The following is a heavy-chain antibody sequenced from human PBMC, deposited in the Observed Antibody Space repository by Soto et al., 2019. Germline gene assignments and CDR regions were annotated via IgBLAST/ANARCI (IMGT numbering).Heavy chain of an antibody. V-gene: IGHV1-18*04. Sequence: ASVKVSCKASGYTFTGYYMHWVRQAPGQGLEWMGWINAYNGNTNYAQKLQGRVTMTTDTSTSTAYMELRSLRSDDTAVYYCARRPRPYYGMDVWGQGTTVTVSS. J-gene: IGHJ6*02. CDR3: ARRPRPYYGMDV. CDR2: INAYNGNT. CDR1: GYTFTGYY. D-gene: IGHD6-6*01.